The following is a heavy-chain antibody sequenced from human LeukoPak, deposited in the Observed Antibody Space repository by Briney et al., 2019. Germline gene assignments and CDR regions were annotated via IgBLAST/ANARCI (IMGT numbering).Heavy chain of an antibody. V-gene: IGHV1-69*13. CDR2: IIPIFGTA. CDR1: GVTFSSDA. J-gene: IGHJ4*02. D-gene: IGHD3-22*01. CDR3: SCHYDSSGYPTDY. Sequence: ASVKVSCKASGVTFSSDAISWVRQAPGQGLEWMGGIIPIFGTANYAQKFQGRVTITADESTSTAYMELSSLRSEDTVVYYCSCHYDSSGYPTDYWGQGTLVTVSS.